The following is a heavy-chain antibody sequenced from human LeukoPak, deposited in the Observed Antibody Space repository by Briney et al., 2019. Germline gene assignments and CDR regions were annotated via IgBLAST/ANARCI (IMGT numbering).Heavy chain of an antibody. CDR3: AREGRVYYYDSSALGVEGAFDI. Sequence: SETLSLTCTVSGGSISSGGYYWSWIRQHPGKGLEWIGYIYYSGSTYYNPSLKSRVTISVDTSKNQFSLKLTSVTAADTAVYYCAREGRVYYYDSSALGVEGAFDIWGQGTMVTVSS. CDR2: IYYSGST. CDR1: GGSISSGGYY. J-gene: IGHJ3*02. D-gene: IGHD3-22*01. V-gene: IGHV4-31*03.